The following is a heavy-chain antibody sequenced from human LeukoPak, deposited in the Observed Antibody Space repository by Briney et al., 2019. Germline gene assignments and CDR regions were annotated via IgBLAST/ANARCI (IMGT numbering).Heavy chain of an antibody. D-gene: IGHD3-3*01. CDR1: GYTFTSYG. CDR3: ARGLGPLNYDFWSGYPYGMDV. V-gene: IGHV1-18*01. CDR2: ISAYNGNT. Sequence: ASVKVSCKASGYTFTSYGISWVRQAPGQGLEWRGWISAYNGNTNYAQKLQGRVTMTTDTSTSTAYMELRSLRSYDTAVYYCARGLGPLNYDFWSGYPYGMDVWGQGTTVTVPS. J-gene: IGHJ6*02.